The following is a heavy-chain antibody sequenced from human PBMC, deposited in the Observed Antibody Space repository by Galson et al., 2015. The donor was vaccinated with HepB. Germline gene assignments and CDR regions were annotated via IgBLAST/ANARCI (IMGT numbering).Heavy chain of an antibody. V-gene: IGHV3-30-3*01. CDR3: ARDSHSSGWYADLDY. CDR1: GFTFSSYA. D-gene: IGHD6-19*01. CDR2: ISYDGSNK. J-gene: IGHJ4*02. Sequence: SLRLSCAASGFTFSSYAMHWVRQAPGKGLEWVAVISYDGSNKYYADSVKGRFTISRDNSKNTLYLQMNSLRAEDTAVYYCARDSHSSGWYADLDYWGQGTLVTVSS.